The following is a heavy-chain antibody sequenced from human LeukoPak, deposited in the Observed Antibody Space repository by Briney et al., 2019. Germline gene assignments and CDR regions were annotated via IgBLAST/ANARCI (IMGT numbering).Heavy chain of an antibody. CDR3: ARKYYYDSSGYYAFDI. V-gene: IGHV4-59*01. CDR2: IYYSGST. CDR1: GGSISSYY. J-gene: IGHJ3*02. Sequence: SETLSLTCTVSGGSISSYYWSWIRQPPGKGLEWIGYIYYSGSTNYNPSLKSRVTISVDTSKNQFSLKLSSVTAADTAVYYCARKYYYDSSGYYAFDIWAKGQWSPSLQ. D-gene: IGHD3-22*01.